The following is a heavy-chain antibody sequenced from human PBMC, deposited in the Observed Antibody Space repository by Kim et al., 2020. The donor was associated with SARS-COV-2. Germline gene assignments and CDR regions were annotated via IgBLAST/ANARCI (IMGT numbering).Heavy chain of an antibody. D-gene: IGHD1-26*01. J-gene: IGHJ3*02. Sequence: SVKVSCKASGGTFSSYAISWVRQAPGQGLEWMGRIIPILGIANYAQKFQGRVTITADKSTSTAYMELSSLRSEDTAVYYCARATQEVGADAFDIWGQGTMVTVSS. V-gene: IGHV1-69*04. CDR2: IIPILGIA. CDR1: GGTFSSYA. CDR3: ARATQEVGADAFDI.